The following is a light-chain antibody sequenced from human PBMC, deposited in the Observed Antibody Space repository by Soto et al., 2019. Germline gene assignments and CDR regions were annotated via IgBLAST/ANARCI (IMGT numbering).Light chain of an antibody. CDR3: KQSYSTPIT. CDR1: QSISSY. J-gene: IGKJ5*01. Sequence: DIQMTQSPSSLSASVGDRVAITCRASQSISSYLNWYQQKPGKAHKVLIYAAYNLQSGVQSRFSGSGSGTDFTLTISSLQPEDFATYYCKQSYSTPITFGQGTRLEIK. CDR2: AAY. V-gene: IGKV1-39*01.